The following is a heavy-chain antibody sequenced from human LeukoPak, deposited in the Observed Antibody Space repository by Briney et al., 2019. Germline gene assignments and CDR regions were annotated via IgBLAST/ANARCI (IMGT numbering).Heavy chain of an antibody. CDR2: IYYSGST. V-gene: IGHV4-59*08. Sequence: PSETLSFTCTVAGVSISSYYWSWIRQPPGKGLEWIGYIYYSGSTNYNPSLKSRVTISVDTSKNQFSLKLSSVTAADTAVYYCARHGDYRRGYDVGWFDPWGQGTLVTVSS. CDR1: GVSISSYY. J-gene: IGHJ5*02. D-gene: IGHD5-12*01. CDR3: ARHGDYRRGYDVGWFDP.